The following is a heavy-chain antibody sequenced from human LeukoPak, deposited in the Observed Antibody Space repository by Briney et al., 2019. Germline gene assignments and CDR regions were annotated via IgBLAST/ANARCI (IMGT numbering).Heavy chain of an antibody. CDR2: ISYDGSNK. Sequence: GGSLRLSCAASGFTFSSYAMHWVRQAPGKGLEWVAVISYDGSNKYYADSVKGRFTISRDNSKNTLYLQMNSLRAEDTAVYYCARDPYSGAYGDTYYYFMDVWGKGTTVTISS. D-gene: IGHD1-26*01. CDR1: GFTFSSYA. V-gene: IGHV3-30*04. J-gene: IGHJ6*03. CDR3: ARDPYSGAYGDTYYYFMDV.